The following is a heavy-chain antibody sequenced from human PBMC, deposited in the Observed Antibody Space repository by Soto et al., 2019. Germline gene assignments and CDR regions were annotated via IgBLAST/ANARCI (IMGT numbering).Heavy chain of an antibody. J-gene: IGHJ4*02. D-gene: IGHD2-2*01. V-gene: IGHV3-30*03. CDR2: ISYDGSNK. CDR1: GFTFSSYG. CDR3: ARPPVRAAMGYYFDS. Sequence: QVQLVESGGGVVQPGGSLRLACAASGFTFSSYGIHWVRQAPGKGLEWLAVISYDGSNKFHADSVKGRFTISRDNSNKPLYLQMDSLRPEDTAVYHCARPPVRAAMGYYFDSWGQGTLVPVSS.